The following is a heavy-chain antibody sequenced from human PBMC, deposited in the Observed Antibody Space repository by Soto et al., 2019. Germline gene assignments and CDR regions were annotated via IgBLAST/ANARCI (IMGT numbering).Heavy chain of an antibody. CDR3: ARARIVVAPYFDY. Sequence: LSLTCTVSGGSISSSSYYWGWIRQPPGKGLEWIGSIYYSGSTYYNPSLKSRVTISVDTSKNQFSLKLSSVTAADTAVYYCARARIVVAPYFDYWGQGTLVTVS. D-gene: IGHD2-21*01. CDR2: IYYSGST. J-gene: IGHJ4*02. V-gene: IGHV4-39*07. CDR1: GGSISSSSYY.